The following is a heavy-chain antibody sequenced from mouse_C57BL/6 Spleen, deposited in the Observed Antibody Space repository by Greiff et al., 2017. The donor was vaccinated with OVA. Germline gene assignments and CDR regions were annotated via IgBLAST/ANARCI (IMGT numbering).Heavy chain of an antibody. J-gene: IGHJ1*03. Sequence: QVQLKESGPGLVAPSQSLSITCTVSGFSLTSYAISWVRQPPGKGLEWLGVIWNGGGTNYNSALKSRLSISKDNSKSQVFLKMNSLQTDDTARYYCARKGYGSGDWYFDVWGTGTTVTVSS. CDR1: GFSLTSYA. CDR3: ARKGYGSGDWYFDV. V-gene: IGHV2-9-1*01. CDR2: IWNGGGT. D-gene: IGHD1-1*01.